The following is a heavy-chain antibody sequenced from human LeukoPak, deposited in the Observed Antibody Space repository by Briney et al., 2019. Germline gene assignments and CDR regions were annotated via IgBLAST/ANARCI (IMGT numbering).Heavy chain of an antibody. CDR3: ARIYCSGGSCYYFDY. J-gene: IGHJ4*02. D-gene: IGHD2-15*01. CDR2: IYISGST. Sequence: SETLSLTCTVSGGSVSSHYWSWIRQPAGKGLEWIGRIYISGSTNYNPSLKSRVTMSVDTSKNQSSLKLSSVTAADTAVYYCARIYCSGGSCYYFDYWGQGTLVTVSS. V-gene: IGHV4-4*07. CDR1: GGSVSSHY.